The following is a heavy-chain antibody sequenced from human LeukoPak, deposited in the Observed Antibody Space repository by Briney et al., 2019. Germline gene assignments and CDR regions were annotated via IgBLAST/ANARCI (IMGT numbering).Heavy chain of an antibody. D-gene: IGHD4-17*01. CDR3: AKGNFGDYGADY. Sequence: GGSLRLSRAASGFTFSSYSMNWVRQAPGKGLEWVSSISSSSTYIYYADSLEGRFTISRDNAKNSLYLQMNSLRVEDTAVYYCAKGNFGDYGADYWGQGTLVTVSS. J-gene: IGHJ4*02. CDR2: ISSSSTYI. V-gene: IGHV3-21*01. CDR1: GFTFSSYS.